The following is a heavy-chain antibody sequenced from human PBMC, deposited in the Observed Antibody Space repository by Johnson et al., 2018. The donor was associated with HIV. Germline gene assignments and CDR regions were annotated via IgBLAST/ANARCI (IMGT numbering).Heavy chain of an antibody. Sequence: EVLLLESGGGLVQPGGSLRLSCAASGFTFSSYWMSWVRQAPGKGLEWVANIKQDGSEKYYVDSVKGRFTISRDNAKNSLYLQMKSLRADDTAVYYCARMKTARQNAFDVWGQGTMVTVSS. CDR2: IKQDGSEK. CDR3: ARMKTARQNAFDV. V-gene: IGHV3-7*03. CDR1: GFTFSSYW. J-gene: IGHJ3*01. D-gene: IGHD6-6*01.